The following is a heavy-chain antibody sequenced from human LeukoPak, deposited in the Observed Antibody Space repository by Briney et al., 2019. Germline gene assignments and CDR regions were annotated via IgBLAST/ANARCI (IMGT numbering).Heavy chain of an antibody. V-gene: IGHV4-59*08. D-gene: IGHD3-10*01. CDR3: ARNRYYYGSGNYGVRKWLDP. CDR2: SYSSGST. Sequence: LESLSLSCRVSGRSISSYYWSWIRQPPGKGLECIAYSYSSGSTNYNPPLKSRAPITVDTAKNQFTLNLGFVTAADTAMYYSARNRYYYGSGNYGVRKWLDPWGQATLVAVSS. CDR1: GRSISSYY. J-gene: IGHJ5*02.